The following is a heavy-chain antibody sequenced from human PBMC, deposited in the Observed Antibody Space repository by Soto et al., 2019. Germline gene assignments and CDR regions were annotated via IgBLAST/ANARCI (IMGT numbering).Heavy chain of an antibody. Sequence: PGESLKISCKGSGFTSINNWIAWVRQMPGKGLEWMGIIYPSDSDTRYSPSFQGQVTISADKSISTAYLQWTSLKASDTATYYCAAAIGVTESAYFHHWGQGTRVTVSS. CDR3: AAAIGVTESAYFHH. V-gene: IGHV5-51*01. D-gene: IGHD6-19*01. CDR2: IYPSDSDT. J-gene: IGHJ1*01. CDR1: GFTSINNW.